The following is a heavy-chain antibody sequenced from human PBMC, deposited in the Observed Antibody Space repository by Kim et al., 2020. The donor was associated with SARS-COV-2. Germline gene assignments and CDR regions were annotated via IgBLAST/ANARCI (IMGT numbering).Heavy chain of an antibody. Sequence: DSVKGRITSSRDDSKNAVYFELNSLRDEDSAVYYCATEGGTSGRCGYFDSWGQGTLVTVSS. D-gene: IGHD2-15*01. CDR3: ATEGGTSGRCGYFDS. V-gene: IGHV3-30*08. J-gene: IGHJ4*02.